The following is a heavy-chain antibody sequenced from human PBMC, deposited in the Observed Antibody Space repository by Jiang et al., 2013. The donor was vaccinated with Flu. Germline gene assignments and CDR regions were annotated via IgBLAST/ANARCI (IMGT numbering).Heavy chain of an antibody. J-gene: IGHJ4*02. CDR1: GFTFSSYW. CDR3: ARGGAAAANSRALDY. V-gene: IGHV3-74*01. CDR2: INSDGSST. Sequence: VQLVESGGGLVQPGGSLRLSCAASGFTFSSYWMHWVRQAPGKGLVWVSRINSDGSSTNYADSVKGRLTISRDNAKNTLYLQMNSLRAEDTAVYYCARGGAAAANSRALDYWGQGTLVTVSS. D-gene: IGHD6-13*01.